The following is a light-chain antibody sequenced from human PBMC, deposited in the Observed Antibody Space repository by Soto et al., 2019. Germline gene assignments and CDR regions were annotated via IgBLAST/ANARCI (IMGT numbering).Light chain of an antibody. V-gene: IGLV2-23*01. CDR2: EDN. J-gene: IGLJ1*01. CDR3: CSYAGGNTYV. Sequence: QSVLTQPASVSGSPGQSITIFCTGTSSDVGNYNLVSWYQHHPGEAPQLIVFEDNKRPSGVSNRFSGSKSGNTASLTISGLQAEDEADYNCCSYAGGNTYVFGTGTKLTVL. CDR1: SSDVGNYNL.